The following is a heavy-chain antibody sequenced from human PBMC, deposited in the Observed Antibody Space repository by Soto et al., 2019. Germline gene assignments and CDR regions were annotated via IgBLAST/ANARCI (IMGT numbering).Heavy chain of an antibody. CDR3: AKTTGLIDPADY. D-gene: IGHD4-17*01. V-gene: IGHV1-18*01. CDR1: GYTFTSYG. CDR2: ISAYNGNT. J-gene: IGHJ4*02. Sequence: ASVKVSCKASGYTFTSYGISWVRQAPGQGLEWMGWISAYNGNTNYAQKLQGRVTMTTDTSTSTAYMEMNSLRAEDTAICYCAKTTGLIDPADYWGQGTLVTVSS.